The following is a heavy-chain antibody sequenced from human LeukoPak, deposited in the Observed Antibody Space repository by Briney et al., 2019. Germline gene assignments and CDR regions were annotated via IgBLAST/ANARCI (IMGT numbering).Heavy chain of an antibody. Sequence: GGSLRLSCVASGFTFSTYWMSWVRQTPGKRLEWVANIKPDGSEKYYVDSVKGRFTISRDNAKNSLYLQMNSLRAEDTAMYYCARGRYSGTTYYFDYWGQGTLVTVSS. J-gene: IGHJ4*02. D-gene: IGHD5-12*01. CDR3: ARGRYSGTTYYFDY. CDR2: IKPDGSEK. CDR1: GFTFSTYW. V-gene: IGHV3-7*03.